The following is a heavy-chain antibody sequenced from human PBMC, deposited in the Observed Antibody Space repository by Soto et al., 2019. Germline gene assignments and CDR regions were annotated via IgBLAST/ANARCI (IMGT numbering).Heavy chain of an antibody. CDR3: VKDEDYYDSSGYYSNFDY. Sequence: GGSLRLSCSASGFTFSSYAMHWVRQAPGKGLEYVSAISSNGGSTYYADSVKGRFTISRDNSKNTLYLQMSSLRAEDTAVYYCVKDEDYYDSSGYYSNFDYWGQGPLVTVSS. D-gene: IGHD3-22*01. J-gene: IGHJ4*02. V-gene: IGHV3-64D*06. CDR2: ISSNGGST. CDR1: GFTFSSYA.